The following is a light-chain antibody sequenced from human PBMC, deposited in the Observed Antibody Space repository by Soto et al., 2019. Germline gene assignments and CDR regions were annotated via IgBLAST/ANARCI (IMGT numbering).Light chain of an antibody. V-gene: IGLV2-14*01. J-gene: IGLJ1*01. CDR1: SSDVGAYKY. CDR3: TSYTISSTLRYV. Sequence: QSVLTQPASVSGPPGQSITISCTGTSSDVGAYKYVSWYQQHPGKAPRLMMYDVSNRPSGVSTRFSGSKSGNTASLTISGLQAEDEADYYCTSYTISSTLRYVFGTGTKVTVL. CDR2: DVS.